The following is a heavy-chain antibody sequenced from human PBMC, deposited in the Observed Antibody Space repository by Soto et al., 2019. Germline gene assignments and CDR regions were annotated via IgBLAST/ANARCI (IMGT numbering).Heavy chain of an antibody. CDR3: ARDLSRSWYLYGMDV. Sequence: GGSLRLSCAASGFTFSSYGMHWVRQAPGKGLEWVAVIWYDGSNKYYADSVKGRFTISRDNSKNTLYLQMNSLRAEDTAVYYCARDLSRSWYLYGMDVWGQGTTVTVSS. D-gene: IGHD6-13*01. V-gene: IGHV3-33*01. CDR2: IWYDGSNK. CDR1: GFTFSSYG. J-gene: IGHJ6*02.